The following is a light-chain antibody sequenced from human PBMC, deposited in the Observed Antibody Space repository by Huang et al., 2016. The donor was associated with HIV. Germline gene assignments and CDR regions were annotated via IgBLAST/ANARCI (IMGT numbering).Light chain of an antibody. CDR1: QSVSASS. Sequence: EIVLTQSPGTLSLSRGERATLSCTTSQSVSASSLAWYQQKLGQAPRLLIYDTSRRVTGIPERFSGSGSGTDFTLTITGLDPEDYALYYCQQYSSSPYTFGQGTKL. CDR3: QQYSSSPYT. J-gene: IGKJ2*01. V-gene: IGKV3-20*01. CDR2: DTS.